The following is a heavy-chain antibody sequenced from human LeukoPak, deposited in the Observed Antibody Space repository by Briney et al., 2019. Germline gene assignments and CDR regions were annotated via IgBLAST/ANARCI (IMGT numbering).Heavy chain of an antibody. J-gene: IGHJ4*02. CDR3: AKDRGLSSWSPTLDY. Sequence: GGSLRLSCAASGFTFSSYGLHWVRQAPGKGLEWVAFIRYDGSNKYYADSVKGRFTISRDNSKNTLYLQMNSLRAEDTAVYYCAKDRGLSSWSPTLDYWGQGTLVTVSS. CDR1: GFTFSSYG. D-gene: IGHD6-13*01. CDR2: IRYDGSNK. V-gene: IGHV3-30*02.